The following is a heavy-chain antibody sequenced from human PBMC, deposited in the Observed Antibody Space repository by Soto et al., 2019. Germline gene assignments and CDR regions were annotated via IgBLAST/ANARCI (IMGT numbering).Heavy chain of an antibody. CDR2: IGTSSSYI. J-gene: IGHJ6*02. V-gene: IGHV3-21*01. CDR3: ARDSVRDYLYYYYGMDV. CDR1: GFTFSSYT. Sequence: EVQLVESGGGLVKPGGSLRLSCAASGFTFSSYTMNWVRQAPGRGLEWVSSIGTSSSYIYYADSVKGRFTISRDNPKNSLFLQMNSLRADDTAVYYCARDSVRDYLYYYYGMDVWGQGTTVTVSS. D-gene: IGHD4-17*01.